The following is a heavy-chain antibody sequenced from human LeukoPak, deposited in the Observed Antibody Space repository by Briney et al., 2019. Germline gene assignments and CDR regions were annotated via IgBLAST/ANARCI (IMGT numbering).Heavy chain of an antibody. J-gene: IGHJ4*02. CDR3: AKDLDYYDSSGYYLADY. D-gene: IGHD3-22*01. Sequence: GGSLRLSCAASGFTFSSYGMHWVRQAPGKGLEWVAFIRYDGSNKYYADSVKGRFTISRDNSKNTLYLQMNSLRAEDTAVYYCAKDLDYYDSSGYYLADYWGQGTLVTVSS. CDR2: IRYDGSNK. V-gene: IGHV3-30*02. CDR1: GFTFSSYG.